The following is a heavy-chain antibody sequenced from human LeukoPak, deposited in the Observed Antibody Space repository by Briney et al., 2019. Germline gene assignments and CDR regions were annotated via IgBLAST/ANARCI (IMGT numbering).Heavy chain of an antibody. D-gene: IGHD2-2*01. V-gene: IGHV4-39*01. CDR1: GGSISSSSYY. CDR3: ARHGLRYCSSTSCYPLDWFDP. J-gene: IGHJ5*02. CDR2: LYYSGST. Sequence: SETLSLTCTVSGGSISSSSYYWGWIRQPPGKGLEWIGSLYYSGSTYYNPSLKSRVTISVDTSKNQFSLKLSSVTAADTAVYYCARHGLRYCSSTSCYPLDWFDPWGQGTLVTVSS.